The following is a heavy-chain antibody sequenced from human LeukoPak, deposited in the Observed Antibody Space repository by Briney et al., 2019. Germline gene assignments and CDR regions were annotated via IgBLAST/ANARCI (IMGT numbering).Heavy chain of an antibody. CDR1: GYSISSGYY. Sequence: SETLSLTCTVSGYSISSGYYWGWIRQPPGKGLEWIGSIYHSGSTYYNPSLKSRVTISVDTSKNQFSLKLSSVTAADTAVYYCARDGHYYDSSGYDPFDYWGQGTLVTVSS. V-gene: IGHV4-38-2*02. CDR2: IYHSGST. J-gene: IGHJ4*02. D-gene: IGHD3-22*01. CDR3: ARDGHYYDSSGYDPFDY.